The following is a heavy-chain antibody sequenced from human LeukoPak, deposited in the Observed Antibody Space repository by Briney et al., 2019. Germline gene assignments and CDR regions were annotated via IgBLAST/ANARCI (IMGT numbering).Heavy chain of an antibody. D-gene: IGHD2-2*01. CDR2: ISAYNGNT. CDR3: ARVVVVPAAMLASGYYYYYMDV. J-gene: IGHJ6*03. CDR1: GYTFTSYG. V-gene: IGHV1-18*01. Sequence: GASVKVSCKASGYTFTSYGISWVRQAPGQGLEWMGWISAYNGNTNYAQKLQGRVTMTTDTSTSTAYMELRSLRSEDTAVYYCARVVVVPAAMLASGYYYYYMDVWGKGTTVTISS.